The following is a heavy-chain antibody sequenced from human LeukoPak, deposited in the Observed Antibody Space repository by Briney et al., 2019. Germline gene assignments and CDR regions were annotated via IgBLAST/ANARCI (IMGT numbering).Heavy chain of an antibody. CDR1: GFTFSSYS. CDR3: ARDQWEQSSDY. D-gene: IGHD1-26*01. Sequence: PGGSLRLSCTVSGFTFSSYSMNWVRQAPGKGLEWVSYISSSSSTIYYADSVKGRFTISRDNAKNSLYLQMSSLRAEDTAVYYCARDQWEQSSDYWGQGTLVTVSS. CDR2: ISSSSSTI. V-gene: IGHV3-48*01. J-gene: IGHJ4*02.